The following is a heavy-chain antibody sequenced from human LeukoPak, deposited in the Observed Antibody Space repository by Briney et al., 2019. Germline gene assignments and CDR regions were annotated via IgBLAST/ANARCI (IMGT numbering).Heavy chain of an antibody. CDR1: GFTFDDYA. CDR3: AKDLSSASGGLDAFDI. V-gene: IGHV3-9*01. Sequence: PGGSLRLSCAASGFTFDDYAMHWVRQAPGKGLEWVSGISWNSGSIGYADSVKGRFTISRDNAKNSLYLQMNSLRAEDTALYYCAKDLSSASGGLDAFDIWGQGTMVTVSS. D-gene: IGHD6-19*01. CDR2: ISWNSGSI. J-gene: IGHJ3*02.